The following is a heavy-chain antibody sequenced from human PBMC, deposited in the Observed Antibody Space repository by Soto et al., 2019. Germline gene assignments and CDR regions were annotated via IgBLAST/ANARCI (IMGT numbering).Heavy chain of an antibody. CDR2: IIPILGIA. Sequence: QVQLVQSGAEVKKPGSSVKVSCKASGGTFSSYTISWVRQAPGQGLEWMGRIIPILGIANYAQKFQGRVTITADKSTSTAYMELSSLRSEDTAVYYCAILTGYYSPLDYWGQGTLVTVSS. CDR3: AILTGYYSPLDY. CDR1: GGTFSSYT. J-gene: IGHJ4*02. V-gene: IGHV1-69*02. D-gene: IGHD3-9*01.